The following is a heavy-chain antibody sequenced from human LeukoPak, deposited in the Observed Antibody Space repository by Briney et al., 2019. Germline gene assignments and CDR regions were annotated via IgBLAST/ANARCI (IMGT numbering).Heavy chain of an antibody. CDR2: ISSSSSYI. D-gene: IGHD6-19*01. CDR1: GFTFSSYS. V-gene: IGHV3-21*01. CDR3: ARGYSSGSDAFDI. Sequence: PGGSLRLSCAASGFTFSSYSMIWVRQAPGKGLEWVSSISSSSSYIYYADSVKGRFNISRGNAKNSLYLQMSSLRAEDTAVHYYARGYSSGSDAFDIWGQGTMVTVSS. J-gene: IGHJ3*02.